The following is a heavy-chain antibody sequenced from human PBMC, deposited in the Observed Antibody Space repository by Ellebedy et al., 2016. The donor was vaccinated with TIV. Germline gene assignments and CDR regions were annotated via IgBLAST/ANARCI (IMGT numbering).Heavy chain of an antibody. CDR1: GYTFTSYG. J-gene: IGHJ5*02. Sequence: ASVKVSCKASGYTFTSYGISWVRQAPGQGLEWMGWISAYNGNTNYAQKLQGRVTMTTDTSTSTAYMELRSLRSDDTAVYYCARVPDSSGSFPLASGSTWGQGTLVTVSS. CDR2: ISAYNGNT. D-gene: IGHD3-22*01. V-gene: IGHV1-18*04. CDR3: ARVPDSSGSFPLASGST.